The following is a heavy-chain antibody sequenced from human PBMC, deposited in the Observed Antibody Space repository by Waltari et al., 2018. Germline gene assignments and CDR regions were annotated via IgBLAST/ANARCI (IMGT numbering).Heavy chain of an antibody. V-gene: IGHV1-2*02. CDR1: GYTFTDSH. CDR3: ARDPGPIVGAPDF. CDR2: INPKNGDT. D-gene: IGHD1-26*01. Sequence: QVQLVQSGTEVKKPGASVRVSCQACGYTFTDSHLHWVRQTPGQGFEWMGWINPKNGDTSYAQNFLGRVTMTRDTSINTAYMDLSGLRSDDAAVFYCARDPGPIVGAPDFWGQGTLVTVSS. J-gene: IGHJ4*02.